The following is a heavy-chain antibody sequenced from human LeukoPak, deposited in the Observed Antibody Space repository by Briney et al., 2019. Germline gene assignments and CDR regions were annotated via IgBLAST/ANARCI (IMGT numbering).Heavy chain of an antibody. CDR1: GGSLSSYY. J-gene: IGHJ4*02. V-gene: IGHV4-59*01. D-gene: IGHD1-7*01. CDR3: ARGMYNWNYGAFDY. Sequence: NPSETLSLTCTVSGGSLSSYYWSWIRQPPGKGLEWIGYIYYSGSTNYNPSLKSRVTISVDTSKNQFSLKLSSVTAADTAVYYCARGMYNWNYGAFDYWGQGPLVTVSS. CDR2: IYYSGST.